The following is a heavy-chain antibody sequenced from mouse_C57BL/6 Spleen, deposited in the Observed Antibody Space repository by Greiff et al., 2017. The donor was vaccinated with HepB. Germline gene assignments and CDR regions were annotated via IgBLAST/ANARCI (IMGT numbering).Heavy chain of an antibody. J-gene: IGHJ2*01. CDR3: AGYDYDFDY. Sequence: DVKLQESGPGLVKPSQSLSLTCSVTGYSITSGYYWNWIRQFPGNKLEWMGYISYDGSNNYNPSLKNRISITRDTSKNQFFLKLNSVTTEDTATYYCAGYDYDFDYWGQGTTLTVSS. CDR2: ISYDGSN. D-gene: IGHD2-4*01. V-gene: IGHV3-6*01. CDR1: GYSITSGYY.